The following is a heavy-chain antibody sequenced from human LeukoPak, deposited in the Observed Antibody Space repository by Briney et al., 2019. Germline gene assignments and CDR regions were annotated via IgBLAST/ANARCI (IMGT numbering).Heavy chain of an antibody. D-gene: IGHD3-10*01. CDR2: ISGSGGST. CDR3: AKDRLVMVRGVEGIFDY. V-gene: IGHV3-23*01. Sequence: GGSLRLSCAASGFTFSSYAMSWVREAPGKGLEWVSAISGSGGSTYYADSVKGRFTISRDNPKNTLYLQMNSLRAEDTAVYYCAKDRLVMVRGVEGIFDYWGQGTLVPVSS. CDR1: GFTFSSYA. J-gene: IGHJ4*02.